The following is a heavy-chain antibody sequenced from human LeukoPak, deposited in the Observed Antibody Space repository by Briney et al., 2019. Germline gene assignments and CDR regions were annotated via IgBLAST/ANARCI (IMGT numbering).Heavy chain of an antibody. V-gene: IGHV4-30-2*01. Sequence: PSETLSLTCTVSGGSIRSGSYYWTWIRQPPGKGLEWIGYIYYSGTTYYNPSLKSRITISRDTSKNQFSLKLSSVTAADTAVYYCARDCHFDWLLAFDYWGQGTLVTVSS. CDR2: IYYSGTT. CDR3: ARDCHFDWLLAFDY. J-gene: IGHJ4*02. CDR1: GGSIRSGSYY. D-gene: IGHD3-9*01.